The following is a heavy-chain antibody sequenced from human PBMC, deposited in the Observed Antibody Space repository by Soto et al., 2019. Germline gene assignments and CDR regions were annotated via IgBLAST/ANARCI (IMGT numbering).Heavy chain of an antibody. Sequence: LSLTCAVSGYSISSGYYWGWIRQPPGKGLEWIGSIYHSGSTYYNPSLKSRVTISVDTSKNQFSLKLSSVTAADTAVYYCARDHPTISWSVGMDVWGQGTTVTVSS. CDR2: IYHSGST. V-gene: IGHV4-38-2*02. D-gene: IGHD3-9*01. J-gene: IGHJ6*02. CDR3: ARDHPTISWSVGMDV. CDR1: GYSISSGYY.